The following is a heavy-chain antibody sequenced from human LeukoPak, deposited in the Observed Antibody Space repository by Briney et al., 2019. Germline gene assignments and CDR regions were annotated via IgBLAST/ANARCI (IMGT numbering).Heavy chain of an antibody. V-gene: IGHV4-4*02. Sequence: PSETLSLTCGVSGGSLSNTNWWTWVRQPPGKGLEWIGEVNLQGSTNYNPSPKSRVAISVDKSENHISLKLTSVTAADTAVYYCAREGGPYRPLDYSGQGTLVTVAS. CDR3: AREGGPYRPLDY. J-gene: IGHJ4*02. CDR1: GGSLSNTNW. CDR2: VNLQGST.